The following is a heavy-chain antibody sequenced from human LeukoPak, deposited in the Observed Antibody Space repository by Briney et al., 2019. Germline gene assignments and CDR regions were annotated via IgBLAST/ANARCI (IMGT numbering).Heavy chain of an antibody. Sequence: SETLSLTCTVSGGSVSSGSYYWSWIRQPPGKGLEWIGYIYYSGSTNYNPSLKSRVTISVDTSKNQFSLKLSSVTAADTAVYYCARDSSSSWYGEYYYYGMDVWGKGTTVTDSS. CDR3: ARDSSSSWYGEYYYYGMDV. CDR1: GGSVSSGSYY. J-gene: IGHJ6*04. D-gene: IGHD6-13*01. CDR2: IYYSGST. V-gene: IGHV4-61*01.